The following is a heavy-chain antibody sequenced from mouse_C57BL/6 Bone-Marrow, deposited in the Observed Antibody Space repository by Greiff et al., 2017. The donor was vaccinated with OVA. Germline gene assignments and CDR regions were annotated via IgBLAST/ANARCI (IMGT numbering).Heavy chain of an antibody. D-gene: IGHD4-1*01. V-gene: IGHV1-69*01. CDR3: ARSGDWFAY. CDR1: GYTFTSYW. J-gene: IGHJ3*01. Sequence: QVQLQQPGAELVMPGASVKLSCKASGYTFTSYWMHWVKQRPGQGLEWIGEIDPSDSYTNYNQKFKDKSTLTVDKSSSTAYMQLSSLTSEDSAVYYCARSGDWFAYWGQGTLVTVSA. CDR2: IDPSDSYT.